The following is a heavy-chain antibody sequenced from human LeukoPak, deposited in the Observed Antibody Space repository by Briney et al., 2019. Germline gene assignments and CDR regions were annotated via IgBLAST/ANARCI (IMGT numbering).Heavy chain of an antibody. Sequence: SETLSLTCAVYGGSFSGYYWSWIRQPPGKGLEWIGEINHSGSTNYNPSLKSRVTISVDTSKNQFSLKLSSVTAADTAVYYCARAKGHCSGGSCYSLYGAFDIWGQGTMVTVSS. J-gene: IGHJ3*02. V-gene: IGHV4-34*01. CDR2: INHSGST. CDR3: ARAKGHCSGGSCYSLYGAFDI. CDR1: GGSFSGYY. D-gene: IGHD2-15*01.